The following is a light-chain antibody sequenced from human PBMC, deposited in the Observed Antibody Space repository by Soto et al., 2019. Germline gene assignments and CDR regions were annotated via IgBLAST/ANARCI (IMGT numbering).Light chain of an antibody. CDR1: QSISNY. CDR2: AAS. J-gene: IGKJ1*01. Sequence: DIQMTQSPSSLSASVGDRVTIACRASQSISNYLNWYQQRPGKAPKLLIYAASSLQSGVTSRFSGSGSGTEFTLTISSLQPDDFTTYYCQQYNTYPWTFGQGTKV. CDR3: QQYNTYPWT. V-gene: IGKV1-16*01.